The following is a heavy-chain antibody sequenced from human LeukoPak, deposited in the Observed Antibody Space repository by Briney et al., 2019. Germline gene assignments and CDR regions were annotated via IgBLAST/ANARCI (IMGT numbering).Heavy chain of an antibody. Sequence: GESLKISCKGSGDSFTSYWIGWVRQMPGKGVGGMGIIYPGDSDIRYSPSFQGQVTISADKSISTADLQWSSLEASDTAMYYCARLRDCGGDSYYFDYWGQGTLVTVST. CDR1: GDSFTSYW. CDR2: IYPGDSDI. CDR3: ARLRDCGGDSYYFDY. V-gene: IGHV5-51*01. D-gene: IGHD2-21*02. J-gene: IGHJ4*02.